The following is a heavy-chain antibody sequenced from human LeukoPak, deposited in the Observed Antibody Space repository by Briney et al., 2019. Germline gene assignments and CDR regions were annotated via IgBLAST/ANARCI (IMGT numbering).Heavy chain of an antibody. V-gene: IGHV3-49*04. CDR2: IRTKADGGTT. CDR1: GFTFADFG. J-gene: IGHJ4*02. Sequence: PGRSLRLSCTTSGFTFADFGMSWVRQAPGKGLEWVGIIRTKADGGTTEYAASVKGRFIISRDDSKSIAYLQMNSLKTEDTAVYYCTASGDLFAWWGQGTLVTVSS. CDR3: TASGDLFAW. D-gene: IGHD3-9*01.